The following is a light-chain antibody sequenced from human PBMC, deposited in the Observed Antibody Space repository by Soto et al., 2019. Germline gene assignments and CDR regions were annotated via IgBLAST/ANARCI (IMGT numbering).Light chain of an antibody. CDR3: CSYAGGNTYV. V-gene: IGLV2-23*01. Sequence: QSALTQPASVSGSPGQSITIFCTGTSSDVGNYNLVSWYQHHPGEAPQLIVFEDNKRPSGVSNRFSGSKSGNTASLTISGLQAEDEADYYCCSYAGGNTYVFGTGTKVTVL. J-gene: IGLJ1*01. CDR1: SSDVGNYNL. CDR2: EDN.